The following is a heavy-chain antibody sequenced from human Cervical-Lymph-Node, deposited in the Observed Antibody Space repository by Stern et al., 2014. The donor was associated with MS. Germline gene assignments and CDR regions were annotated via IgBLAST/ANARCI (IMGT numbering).Heavy chain of an antibody. V-gene: IGHV2-5*02. J-gene: IGHJ4*02. Sequence: QVTLRESGPTLVKPTQTLTLTCTFSGVSLSTSGVGVGWIRQPPGKALEWLALIYWDDDKRYSPSLKSRLTITKDTSKNQVVLTVTNMDPVDTATYYCAHRLGGGTYDYWGQGTLVTVSS. D-gene: IGHD2-15*01. CDR3: AHRLGGGTYDY. CDR1: GVSLSTSGVG. CDR2: IYWDDDK.